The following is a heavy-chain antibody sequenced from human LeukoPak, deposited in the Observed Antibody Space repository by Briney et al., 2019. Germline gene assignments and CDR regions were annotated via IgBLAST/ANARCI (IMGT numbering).Heavy chain of an antibody. Sequence: GGSLRLSCAASGFTFSSFAMSWVRQAPGKGLEWVSSISGSGDTTYYADSVKGRFTISRDNSKNTLYLQMNSLRAEDTAVYYCAKMDDDFWSGYFGRNWFDPLGPGNPGHRLL. D-gene: IGHD3-3*01. V-gene: IGHV3-23*01. CDR1: GFTFSSFA. CDR2: ISGSGDTT. J-gene: IGHJ5*02. CDR3: AKMDDDFWSGYFGRNWFDP.